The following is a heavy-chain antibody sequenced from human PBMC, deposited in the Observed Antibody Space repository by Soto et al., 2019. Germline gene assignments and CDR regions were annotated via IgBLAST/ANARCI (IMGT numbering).Heavy chain of an antibody. D-gene: IGHD5-18*01. CDR2: ISYDGSNK. V-gene: IGHV3-30*03. J-gene: IGHJ4*02. CDR3: AAGYSYEEY. CDR1: GFTFSSYG. Sequence: QVQLVESGGGVVQPGRSLRLSCAASGFTFSSYGMHWVRQAPGKGLEWVAVISYDGSNKYYADSVKGRFTISRDNSKNTLYLQMNSLRAEDTAVYYCAAGYSYEEYWGQGTLVTVSS.